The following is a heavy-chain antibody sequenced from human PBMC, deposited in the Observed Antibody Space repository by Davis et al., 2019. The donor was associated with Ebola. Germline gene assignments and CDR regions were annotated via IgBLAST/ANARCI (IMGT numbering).Heavy chain of an antibody. J-gene: IGHJ6*02. Sequence: ASVKVSCKASGYTFTSYGISWVRQAPGQGLEWMGWISAYNGNTNYAQKLQSRVTMTTDTSTSTAYMELSRLRSDDTAVYYCARGNIVVVVAAIYGMDVWGQGTTVTVSS. CDR3: ARGNIVVVVAAIYGMDV. CDR1: GYTFTSYG. D-gene: IGHD2-15*01. CDR2: ISAYNGNT. V-gene: IGHV1-18*04.